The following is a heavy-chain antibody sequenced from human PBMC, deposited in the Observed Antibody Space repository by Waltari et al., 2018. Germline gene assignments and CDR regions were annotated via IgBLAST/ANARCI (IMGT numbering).Heavy chain of an antibody. CDR3: ARPFYGDSEYFQH. Sequence: LQLQESGPGLVKPSETLSLTCTVSGGSISSSSYYWGWIRQPPGKGLEWVANIKQDGSEKYYVDSVKGRFTSSRDNAKNSLYLQMNSLRAEDTAVYYCARPFYGDSEYFQHWGQGTLVTVSS. CDR1: GGSISSSSYY. CDR2: IKQDGSEK. V-gene: IGHV3-7*01. D-gene: IGHD4-17*01. J-gene: IGHJ1*01.